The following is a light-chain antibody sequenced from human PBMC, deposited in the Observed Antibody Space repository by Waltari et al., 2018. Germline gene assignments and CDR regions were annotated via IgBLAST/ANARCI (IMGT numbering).Light chain of an antibody. CDR2: GAS. J-gene: IGKJ1*01. Sequence: DIQMTQSPSSVSASVGDRVIITCRASQVINNWLAWYQQKPGKAPKLLIYGASVLQSGVPSRFSGSGSVTDFTLTISNLQPEDFATYFCQQGDSFPPTFGQGTKVEV. CDR1: QVINNW. V-gene: IGKV1-12*01. CDR3: QQGDSFPPT.